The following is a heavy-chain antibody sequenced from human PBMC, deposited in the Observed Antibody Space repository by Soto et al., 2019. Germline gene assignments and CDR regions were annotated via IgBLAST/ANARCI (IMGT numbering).Heavy chain of an antibody. D-gene: IGHD5-18*01. CDR1: GCSISSYY. V-gene: IGHV4-59*08. CDR3: ARGYGSRFDY. J-gene: IGHJ4*02. Sequence: SETLSLTCTVSGCSISSYYLSWIRQPPGKGLKWIGYIYYSESTNYNPSLKSRVTISVDTSKNQFSLKLSSVTSADTDVYYCARGYGSRFDYWGQGTLVTVSS. CDR2: IYYSEST.